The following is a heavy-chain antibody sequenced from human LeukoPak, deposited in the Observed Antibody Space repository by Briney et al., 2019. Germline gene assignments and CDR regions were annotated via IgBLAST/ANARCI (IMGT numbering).Heavy chain of an antibody. CDR1: GFTFSSHA. D-gene: IGHD3-10*01. CDR3: TKDQGLLWFGELNV. J-gene: IGHJ6*04. Sequence: PGGSLRLSCAAYGFTFSSHAMSWVRQAPGKGLEWVSAISGSGGRTYYADSVKGRFTSSRDNSKNMVSLQMNSLRAEDTAVYYCTKDQGLLWFGELNVWGKGATVTVSS. CDR2: ISGSGGRT. V-gene: IGHV3-23*01.